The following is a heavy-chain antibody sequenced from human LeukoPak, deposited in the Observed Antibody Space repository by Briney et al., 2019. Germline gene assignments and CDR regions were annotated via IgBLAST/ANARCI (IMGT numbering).Heavy chain of an antibody. Sequence: GGSLRLSCAASGFTVSSNYMSWVRQAPGKGLEWVSAISGSGGSTYYADSVKGRFTISRDNSKNTLYLQMNSLRAEDTAVYYCAKDYGDYRRRSYYYYYGMDVWGQGTTVTVSS. CDR3: AKDYGDYRRRSYYYYYGMDV. CDR2: ISGSGGST. D-gene: IGHD4-17*01. CDR1: GFTVSSNY. V-gene: IGHV3-23*01. J-gene: IGHJ6*02.